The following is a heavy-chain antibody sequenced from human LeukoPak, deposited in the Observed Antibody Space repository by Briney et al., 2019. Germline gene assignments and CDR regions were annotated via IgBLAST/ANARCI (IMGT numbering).Heavy chain of an antibody. J-gene: IGHJ4*02. CDR1: GFTFSSCA. CDR3: ARARILGYCSSTSCYSLDY. V-gene: IGHV3-21*01. D-gene: IGHD2-2*02. CDR2: ISGSGTST. Sequence: KPGGSLRLSCAASGFTFSSCAMSWVRQAPGKGLEWVSGISGSGTSTYYADSVKGRFTISRDNAKNSLYLQMNSLRAEDTAVYYCARARILGYCSSTSCYSLDYWGQGTLATVSS.